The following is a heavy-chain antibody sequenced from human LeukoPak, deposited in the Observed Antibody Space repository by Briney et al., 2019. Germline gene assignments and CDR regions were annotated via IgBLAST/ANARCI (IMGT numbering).Heavy chain of an antibody. V-gene: IGHV3-11*01. CDR2: ISNSGSDI. CDR3: ARGFDCSSTSCSCMDV. Sequence: GGSLRLSCAASGFPFSVYYMSWIRQPPGEGLEWVSYISNSGSDIYYADSVKGRLTISRDNAKNSLYLQMSSLRAEDTAVYYCARGFDCSSTSCSCMDVWGQGTTVTVSS. CDR1: GFPFSVYY. D-gene: IGHD2-2*01. J-gene: IGHJ6*02.